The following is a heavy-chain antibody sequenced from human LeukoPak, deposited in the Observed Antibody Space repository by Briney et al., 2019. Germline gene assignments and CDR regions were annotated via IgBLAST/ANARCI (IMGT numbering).Heavy chain of an antibody. CDR2: ISADKVNT. J-gene: IGHJ2*01. CDR1: GYPFTSYG. D-gene: IGHD1-26*01. CDR3: ARGTRGRGDWYFDL. V-gene: IGHV1-18*01. Sequence: GASVKVSCKASGYPFTSYGFSWVRPAPGQGLEWMAWISADKVNTNYAQKLQGRVTMSADTSTSTAYMELRSLTSDDTAVYYCARGTRGRGDWYFDLWGRGTLVTVSS.